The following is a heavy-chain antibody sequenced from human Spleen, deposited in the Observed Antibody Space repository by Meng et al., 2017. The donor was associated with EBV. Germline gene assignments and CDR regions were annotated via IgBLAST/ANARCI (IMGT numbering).Heavy chain of an antibody. V-gene: IGHV2-5*02. CDR3: AHSAAYCRGGSCYDY. J-gene: IGHJ4*02. CDR2: IYWDDDK. Sequence: QITLKEVGPTLVTPTQTLTLTCTFSGFSLSTNGVGVGWIRQPPGKALEWLALIYWDDDKRYSPSLKSRLTITKDTSKNYVVLTMTNMDPVDTATYYCAHSAAYCRGGSCYDYWGQGTLVTVSS. D-gene: IGHD2-15*01. CDR1: GFSLSTNGVG.